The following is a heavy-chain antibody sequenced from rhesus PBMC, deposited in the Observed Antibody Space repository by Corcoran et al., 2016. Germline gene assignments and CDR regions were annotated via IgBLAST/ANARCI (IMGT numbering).Heavy chain of an antibody. J-gene: IGHJ4*01. CDR1: GGSISDYYY. CDR2: IYCNSAST. Sequence: QVQLQESGPGLVKPSETLSLTCAVSGGSISDYYYWNWIRQPPGRGLEWIGNIYCNSASTYYNPTLRRLVTISKDTSKNQFFLKLSSVTAADTAVYYCARDPGQGFDYWGQGVLVTVSS. CDR3: ARDPGQGFDY. V-gene: IGHV4S9*01.